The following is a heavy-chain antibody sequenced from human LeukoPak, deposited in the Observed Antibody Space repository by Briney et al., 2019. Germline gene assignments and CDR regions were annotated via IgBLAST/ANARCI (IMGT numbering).Heavy chain of an antibody. CDR3: ARLVDSSGYYGGYYYYGMDV. V-gene: IGHV4-4*07. D-gene: IGHD3-22*01. Sequence: PSETLSLTCTVSGGSISSYYWSWIRQPAGKGLEWIGRIYTSGSTNYNPSLKSRVTMSVDTSKNQFSLKLSSVTAADTAVYYCARLVDSSGYYGGYYYYGMDVWGQGTTVTVSS. CDR1: GGSISSYY. CDR2: IYTSGST. J-gene: IGHJ6*02.